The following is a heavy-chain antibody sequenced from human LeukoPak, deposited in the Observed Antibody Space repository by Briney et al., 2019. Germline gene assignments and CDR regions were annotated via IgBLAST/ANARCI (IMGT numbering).Heavy chain of an antibody. D-gene: IGHD3-22*01. J-gene: IGHJ4*02. CDR2: ISLSGGNT. CDR1: GFNFGNYA. V-gene: IGHV3-23*01. CDR3: ANLLYYYDSSGFDY. Sequence: TGGSLRLSCAASGFNFGNYAVAWVRQAPRKGLEWVSTISLSGGNTYYADSVQGRFTISRDNSRNTLYLQMKSLRAEDTAVYYCANLLYYYDSSGFDYWGQGTLVTVSS.